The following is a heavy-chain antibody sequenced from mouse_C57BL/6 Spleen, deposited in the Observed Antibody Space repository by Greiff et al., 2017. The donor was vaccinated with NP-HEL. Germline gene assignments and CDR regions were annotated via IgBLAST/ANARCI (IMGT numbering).Heavy chain of an antibody. J-gene: IGHJ2*01. CDR3: ARYSYYFDY. Sequence: EVHLVESGPGLVKPSQSLSLTCSVTGYSITSGYYWNWIRQFPGNKLEWMGYISYDGSNNYNPSLKNRIPITRDTSKNQFFLKLNSVTTEDTATYYCARYSYYFDYWGQGTTLTVSS. CDR2: ISYDGSN. V-gene: IGHV3-6*01. CDR1: GYSITSGYY.